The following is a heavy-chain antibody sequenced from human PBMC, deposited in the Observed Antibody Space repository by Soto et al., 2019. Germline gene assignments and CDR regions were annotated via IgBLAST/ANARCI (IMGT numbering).Heavy chain of an antibody. CDR3: ARGRGRLGATRNYYYYGMDV. CDR2: IKHSGST. Sequence: QVQLQQWGAGLLKPSETLSLTCAVYGGSFSGYYWSWIRQPPGKGLEWIGEIKHSGSTNYNPSLKGRVTISVDKAKNQFSLKLSSVTAADTAVYYCARGRGRLGATRNYYYYGMDVWGQGTTVTVSS. CDR1: GGSFSGYY. V-gene: IGHV4-34*01. J-gene: IGHJ6*02. D-gene: IGHD1-26*01.